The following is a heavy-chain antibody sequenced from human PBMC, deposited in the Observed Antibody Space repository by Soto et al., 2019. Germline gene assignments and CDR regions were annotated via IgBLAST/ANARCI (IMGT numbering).Heavy chain of an antibody. Sequence: MRDPWGAAGLTCVGFAGSRIRQAPGKGLEWVSAISGSGGSTYYADSVKGRFTISRDNSKNTLYLQMNSLRAEDTAVYYCASWRALDAFDIWGQGTMVTVSS. CDR1: GLTCVGFA. CDR2: ISGSGGST. V-gene: IGHV3-23*01. CDR3: ASWRALDAFDI. J-gene: IGHJ3*02.